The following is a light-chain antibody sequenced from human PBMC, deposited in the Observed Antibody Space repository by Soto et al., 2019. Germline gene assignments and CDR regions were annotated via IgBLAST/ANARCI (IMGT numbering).Light chain of an antibody. Sequence: QSVLTQPPSVSGAPGQRVTISCTGSSSNIGSTYDVQWYQQLPGTAPKLLIHGNTDRPSGVPDRFSGSKSGTSASLAITGLQADDEADYYCHSYDDSLSVHYVFGTGTKVTV. CDR1: SSNIGSTYD. J-gene: IGLJ1*01. CDR3: HSYDDSLSVHYV. V-gene: IGLV1-40*01. CDR2: GNT.